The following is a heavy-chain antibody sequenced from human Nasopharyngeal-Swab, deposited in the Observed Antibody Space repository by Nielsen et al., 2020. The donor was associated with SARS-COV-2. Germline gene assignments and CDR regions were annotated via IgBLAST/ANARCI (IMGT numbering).Heavy chain of an antibody. V-gene: IGHV3-21*01. CDR1: GFTFSSYS. Sequence: GGSLRLSCAASGFTFSSYSMNWVRQAPGKGLEWVSSISSSRSYIYYADSVKGRFTISRDNAKNSLYLQMNSLRAEDTAVYYCARDRYYGSGSFDYWGQGTLVTVSS. D-gene: IGHD3-10*01. CDR3: ARDRYYGSGSFDY. J-gene: IGHJ4*02. CDR2: ISSSRSYI.